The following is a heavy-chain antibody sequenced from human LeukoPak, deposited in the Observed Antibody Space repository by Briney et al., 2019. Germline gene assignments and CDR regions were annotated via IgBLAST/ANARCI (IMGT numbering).Heavy chain of an antibody. V-gene: IGHV1-2*02. CDR2: INPNSGGT. J-gene: IGHJ4*02. CDR3: ARDNSVAKYSTDY. CDR1: GYTFTGYY. D-gene: IGHD6-13*01. Sequence: WASVKVSCKASGYTFTGYYIHWVRQAPGQGLEWMGWINPNSGGTNYAQKFQGRVTMTRDTSISTAYMELSRLRSDDTAVYYCARDNSVAKYSTDYWGQGTLVTVSS.